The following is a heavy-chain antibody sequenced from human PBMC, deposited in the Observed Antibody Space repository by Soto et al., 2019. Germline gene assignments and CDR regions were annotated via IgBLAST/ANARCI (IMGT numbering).Heavy chain of an antibody. D-gene: IGHD1-26*01. CDR3: ARARYSGSCPFDY. CDR1: GFTFSSYG. J-gene: IGHJ4*02. Sequence: QVQLVESGGGVVQPGRSLRLSCAASGFTFSSYGMHWVRQAPGKGLEWVAVIWYDGSNKYYADSVKGRFTISRDNSKNTLYLHMNSLRAEDTAVYYCARARYSGSCPFDYWGQGTLVTVSS. CDR2: IWYDGSNK. V-gene: IGHV3-33*01.